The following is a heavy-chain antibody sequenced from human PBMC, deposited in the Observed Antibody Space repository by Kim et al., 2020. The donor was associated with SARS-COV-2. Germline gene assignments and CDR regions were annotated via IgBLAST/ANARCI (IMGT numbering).Heavy chain of an antibody. J-gene: IGHJ4*02. D-gene: IGHD3-9*01. CDR1: GFTFSSYG. Sequence: GGSLRLSCAASGFTFSSYGMHWVRQAPGKGLEWVAVISYDGSNKYYADSVKGRFTISRDNSKNTLYLQMNSLRAEDTAVYYCAKERHDYDILTGYFTAYFDYWGQGTLVTVSS. CDR2: ISYDGSNK. V-gene: IGHV3-30*18. CDR3: AKERHDYDILTGYFTAYFDY.